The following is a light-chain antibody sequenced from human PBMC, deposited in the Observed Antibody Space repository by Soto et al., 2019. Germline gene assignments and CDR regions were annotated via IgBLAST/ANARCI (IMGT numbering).Light chain of an antibody. Sequence: DIQMTQSPSTLSASVGDRVTITCRASQGVSSWLAWHQQKAGKAPKLLIYKASSLASGVPSRFSGSGSGTEFTLTIRSLQPDDFETYYCQQYHGYFRTFGQGTKVEIK. J-gene: IGKJ1*01. CDR3: QQYHGYFRT. CDR2: KAS. CDR1: QGVSSW. V-gene: IGKV1-5*03.